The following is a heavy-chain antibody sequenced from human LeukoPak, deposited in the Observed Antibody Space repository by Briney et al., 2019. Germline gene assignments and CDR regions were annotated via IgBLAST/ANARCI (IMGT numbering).Heavy chain of an antibody. Sequence: PSETLSHTCTVSGGSISSSSYYWGWIRQPPGKGLEWIGSIYYSGSTYYNPSLKSRVTISVDTSKNQFSLKLSSVTAADTAVYYCARRGAASSNYDYWGQGTLVTVSS. CDR3: ARRGAASSNYDY. V-gene: IGHV4-39*01. CDR2: IYYSGST. CDR1: GGSISSSSYY. D-gene: IGHD6-13*01. J-gene: IGHJ4*02.